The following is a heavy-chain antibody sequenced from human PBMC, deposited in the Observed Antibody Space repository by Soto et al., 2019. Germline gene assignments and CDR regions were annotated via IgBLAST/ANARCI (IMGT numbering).Heavy chain of an antibody. CDR2: MNPNNGKT. CDR1: GYMFTSYD. Sequence: ASVKVSCKASGYMFTSYDNNGVRQAAGQGLEWLGRMNPNNGKTDYAQKFQGRLTMTRDTSISTVYMKLSSLTSADTAVNYCAKEFGGFFDWFDPWGQGTMVTVSS. J-gene: IGHJ5*02. CDR3: AKEFGGFFDWFDP. V-gene: IGHV1-8*01. D-gene: IGHD3-16*01.